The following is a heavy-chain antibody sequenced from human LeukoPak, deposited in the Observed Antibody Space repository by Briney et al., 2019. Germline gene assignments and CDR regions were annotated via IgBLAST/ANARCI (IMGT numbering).Heavy chain of an antibody. Sequence: GSLRLSCAASGFTFSSYAMHWVRQAPGKGLEWVAVISYDGSNKYYADSVKGRFTISRDNSKNTLYLQMNSLRAEGTAVYYCARAQTSTTVTRIFLYFDYWGQGTLVTVSS. D-gene: IGHD4-17*01. V-gene: IGHV3-30*04. CDR1: GFTFSSYA. CDR2: ISYDGSNK. J-gene: IGHJ4*02. CDR3: ARAQTSTTVTRIFLYFDY.